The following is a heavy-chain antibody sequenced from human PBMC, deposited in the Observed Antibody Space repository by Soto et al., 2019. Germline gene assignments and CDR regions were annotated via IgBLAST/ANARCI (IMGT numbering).Heavy chain of an antibody. J-gene: IGHJ4*02. CDR2: IYYSGST. Sequence: SETLSLTCTVSGGSISSSSYYWGWIRQPPGKGLEWIGSIYYSGSTYYNPSLKSRVTISVGTSKNQFSLKLSSVTAADTAVYYCARLDYYGSGSYGFRYFDYWGQGTLVTVS. CDR1: GGSISSSSYY. CDR3: ARLDYYGSGSYGFRYFDY. D-gene: IGHD3-10*01. V-gene: IGHV4-39*01.